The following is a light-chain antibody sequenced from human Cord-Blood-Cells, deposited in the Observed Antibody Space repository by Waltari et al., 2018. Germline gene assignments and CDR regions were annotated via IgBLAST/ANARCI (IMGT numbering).Light chain of an antibody. CDR2: SNK. Sequence: SVLTQPPSASGTPGQRVTISCSGSSSNIGSHTVNWYQQLPGTAPKLLIYSNKQRPSGVPDRCSGSESGTSASRAISGLQSADEADYYCAAWDDSLNGWVFGGGTKLTVL. V-gene: IGLV1-44*01. J-gene: IGLJ3*02. CDR3: AAWDDSLNGWV. CDR1: SSNIGSHT.